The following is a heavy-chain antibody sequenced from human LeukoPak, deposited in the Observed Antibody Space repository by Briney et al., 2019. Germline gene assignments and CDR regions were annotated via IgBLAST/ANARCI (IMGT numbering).Heavy chain of an antibody. Sequence: KPSETLSLTCAVYGVSFSGYYWSWIRQPPGKGLEWIGEINHSGSTNYNPSLKSRVTISVDTSTNQFSLKLSSVPAVDTAVYYCAREPRELLWFGDLTTLYYFDYWGQGTLVTVSS. J-gene: IGHJ4*02. CDR3: AREPRELLWFGDLTTLYYFDY. D-gene: IGHD3-10*01. CDR2: INHSGST. CDR1: GVSFSGYY. V-gene: IGHV4-34*01.